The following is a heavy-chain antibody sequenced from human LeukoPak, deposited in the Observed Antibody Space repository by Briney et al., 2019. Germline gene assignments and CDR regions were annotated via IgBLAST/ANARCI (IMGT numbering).Heavy chain of an antibody. J-gene: IGHJ3*02. V-gene: IGHV4-59*12. CDR3: ASYMVGTMADI. D-gene: IGHD1-1*01. Sequence: SETLSLTCTVSGGSISKDYWSWIRQPPGKGLEWVGYVSHSGFNKSNGDITVYNPSLKSRVTISADTSKNQFSLRLSSVTAADTATYYCASYMVGTMADIWGQGTRVTVSS. CDR1: GGSISKDY. CDR2: VSHSGFNKSNGDIT.